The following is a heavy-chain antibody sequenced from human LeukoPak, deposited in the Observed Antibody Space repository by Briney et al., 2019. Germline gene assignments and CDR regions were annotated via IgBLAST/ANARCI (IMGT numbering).Heavy chain of an antibody. V-gene: IGHV3-30*02. J-gene: IGHJ4*02. D-gene: IGHD1-26*01. Sequence: PGGSLRLSCAASGFTFSSYGMHWVRQAPGKGLEWVAFIRYDGSNKYYADSVKGRFTISRDNSNNTLYLQMNSLRAEETAVYYXXXXPGSSSPYYFDYWGQGTLVTVSS. CDR2: IRYDGSNK. CDR3: XXXPGSSSPYYFDY. CDR1: GFTFSSYG.